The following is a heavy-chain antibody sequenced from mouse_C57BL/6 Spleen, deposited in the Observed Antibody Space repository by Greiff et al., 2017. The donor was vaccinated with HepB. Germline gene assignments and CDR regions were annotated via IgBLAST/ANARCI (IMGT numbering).Heavy chain of an antibody. Sequence: QVQLQQPGAELVRPGTSVKLSCKASGYTFTSYWMHWVKQRPGQGLEWIGVIDPSDSYTNYNQKFKGKATLTVDTSSSTAYMQLSSLTSEDSAVYYCAREETGLDYWGQGTTLTVSS. CDR3: AREETGLDY. V-gene: IGHV1-59*01. J-gene: IGHJ2*01. D-gene: IGHD4-1*01. CDR1: GYTFTSYW. CDR2: IDPSDSYT.